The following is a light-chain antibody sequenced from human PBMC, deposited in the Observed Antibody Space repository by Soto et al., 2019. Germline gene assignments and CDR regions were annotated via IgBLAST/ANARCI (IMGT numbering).Light chain of an antibody. J-gene: IGKJ4*01. CDR3: QHYNTY. CDR2: HAS. Sequence: DIQMTQSPSTLSASVGDRVTITCRASQTISTWLAWYQQKPGKVPKLLIYHASSLESGVPSRFSGSGSGTEFTLTINSLQPDDFATYYCQHYNTYFGGGTKVDIK. V-gene: IGKV1-5*01. CDR1: QTISTW.